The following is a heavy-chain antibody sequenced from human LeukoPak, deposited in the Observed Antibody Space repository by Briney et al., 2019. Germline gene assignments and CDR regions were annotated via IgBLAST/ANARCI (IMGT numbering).Heavy chain of an antibody. CDR1: VYTFTGYY. J-gene: IGHJ3*02. CDR2: INPNSGGT. D-gene: IGHD5-24*01. Sequence: ASVKVSCKASVYTFTGYYMHWVRQAPGQGLEWVGWINPNSGGTNYAQKFQGRVTMTRDTSISTAYMERSRLRSDDTAVYYCANVDGEKDAFDIWGQGTMVTVSS. CDR3: ANVDGEKDAFDI. V-gene: IGHV1-2*02.